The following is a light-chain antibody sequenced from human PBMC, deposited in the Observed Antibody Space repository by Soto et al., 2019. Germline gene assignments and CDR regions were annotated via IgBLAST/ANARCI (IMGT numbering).Light chain of an antibody. CDR3: QQYTTYPYT. CDR1: QSVTNW. J-gene: IGKJ2*01. CDR2: DAS. Sequence: DIQMTQSPSTLSASVGDRVTITCRASQSVTNWLAWYQQKPGKAPNLLIYDASRLQSGIPSRFSGSGSGTEFTLTISSLQPDDFATYYCQQYTTYPYTFGQGIKLEIQ. V-gene: IGKV1-5*01.